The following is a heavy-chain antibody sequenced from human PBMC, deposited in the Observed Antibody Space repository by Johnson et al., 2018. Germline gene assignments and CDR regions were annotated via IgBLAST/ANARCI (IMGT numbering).Heavy chain of an antibody. J-gene: IGHJ6*03. V-gene: IGHV3-30*18. D-gene: IGHD6-19*01. Sequence: QVQLVQSGGDVVQPGRSLRLSCAASGFTFSNYDMHWVRQAPGKGLEWVAVISYDGSNKYYADSVKGRFTISRDNSKNTLYLQMNSLRPEDTAVYYCAKDRSYAAVAAGYMDVWGKGTTVTVSS. CDR1: GFTFSNYD. CDR2: ISYDGSNK. CDR3: AKDRSYAAVAAGYMDV.